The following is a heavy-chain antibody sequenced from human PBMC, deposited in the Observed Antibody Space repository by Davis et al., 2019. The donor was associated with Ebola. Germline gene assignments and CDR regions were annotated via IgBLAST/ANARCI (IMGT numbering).Heavy chain of an antibody. D-gene: IGHD2-15*01. V-gene: IGHV3-23*01. J-gene: IGHJ4*02. CDR1: GFTFSSYA. Sequence: GGSLRLSCAASGFTFSSYAMSWVRQAPGKGLEWVSAISGSGGSTYYADSVKGRFTISRDNSKNTLYLQMNSLRAEDTAVYYCVRGGWDNVMVVATIPLFDYWGPGTQVTVSS. CDR3: VRGGWDNVMVVATIPLFDY. CDR2: ISGSGGST.